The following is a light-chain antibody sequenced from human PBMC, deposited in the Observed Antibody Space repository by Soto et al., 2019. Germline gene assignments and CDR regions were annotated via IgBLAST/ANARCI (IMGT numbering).Light chain of an antibody. Sequence: EIVMTQSPATLSVSPGERATLSCRASQSVSSNLAWYQQKPGQAPRLLIYGASTRATGIPARFSGSRSGTEFTLTISSLQSEDFAVYYCQQYNNWPRTFGQGTTVEIK. CDR1: QSVSSN. CDR2: GAS. J-gene: IGKJ1*01. CDR3: QQYNNWPRT. V-gene: IGKV3-15*01.